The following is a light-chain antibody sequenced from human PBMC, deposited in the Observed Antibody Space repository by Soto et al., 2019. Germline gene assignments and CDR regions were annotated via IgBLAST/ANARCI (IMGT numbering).Light chain of an antibody. CDR1: QSVSSNY. Sequence: ETVLTQSPGTLSLSPGERATLSCRARQSVSSNYLAWYQQKPGQAPRLLIYGASSRATGIPDRFSGSGSGTDFTLTISRLEPEDFAVYYCQQYGRSPPSWTFGQGTKVEIK. J-gene: IGKJ1*01. CDR2: GAS. V-gene: IGKV3-20*01. CDR3: QQYGRSPPSWT.